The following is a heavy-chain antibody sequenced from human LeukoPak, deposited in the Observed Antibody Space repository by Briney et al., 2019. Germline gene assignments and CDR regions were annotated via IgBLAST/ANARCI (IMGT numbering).Heavy chain of an antibody. Sequence: SETLSLTCSVSGGSTRTSTSYWGWVRQPPGKGLEWIGSIHYSGSTYKNPSLKSRVTISMYTSGSQFSLKVPSLTAADSAVYFCARESSSSRYFMDVWGRGTTVTVSS. V-gene: IGHV4-39*07. D-gene: IGHD6-6*01. J-gene: IGHJ6*03. CDR3: ARESSSSRYFMDV. CDR2: IHYSGST. CDR1: GGSTRTSTSY.